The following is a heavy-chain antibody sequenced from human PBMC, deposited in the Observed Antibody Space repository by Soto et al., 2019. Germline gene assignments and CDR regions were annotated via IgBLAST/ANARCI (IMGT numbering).Heavy chain of an antibody. CDR1: GFAFSNYA. CDR3: AKDRTVAARNFDS. V-gene: IGHV3-23*01. D-gene: IGHD6-6*01. CDR2: ISTSIDAT. J-gene: IGHJ4*02. Sequence: RLSCAASGFAFSNYAMGWVRQAPGKGLEWVSSISTSIDATYCADSVKGRFIISRDDSKNTLYLQMNSLRAEDSAVYYCAKDRTVAARNFDSWGQGTLVTVSS.